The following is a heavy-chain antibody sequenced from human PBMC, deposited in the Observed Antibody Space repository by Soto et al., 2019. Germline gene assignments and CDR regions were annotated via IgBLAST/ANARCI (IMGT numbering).Heavy chain of an antibody. D-gene: IGHD2-15*01. CDR2: IDSDGRTT. J-gene: IGHJ4*02. V-gene: IGHV3-74*01. Sequence: PGGSLRLSCEVSGFTYSNFFMHWVRQAPGKGLVWVSRIDSDGRTTHYADYVKGRFTISRDNTKNTLYLQMNSLRAEDTAVYYCARDKSGPADYWGQGTLVTVS. CDR1: GFTYSNFF. CDR3: ARDKSGPADY.